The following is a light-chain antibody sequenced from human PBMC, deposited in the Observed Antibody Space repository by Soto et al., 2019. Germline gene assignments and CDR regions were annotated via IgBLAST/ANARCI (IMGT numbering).Light chain of an antibody. CDR3: RHYNMWRPVT. Sequence: EIVMTQSPATLSVSPGERATLSCRASQSVSSNLAWYQQKPGQAPRLLIYGASTRATGIPARFSGSGSVTEFTLTIVSLQSEDFAGYYCRHYNMWRPVTFGPGTEVDMK. CDR2: GAS. V-gene: IGKV3-15*01. CDR1: QSVSSN. J-gene: IGKJ3*01.